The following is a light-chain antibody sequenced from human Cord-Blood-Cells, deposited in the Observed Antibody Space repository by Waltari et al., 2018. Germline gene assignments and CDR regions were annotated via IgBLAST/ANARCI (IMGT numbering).Light chain of an antibody. CDR3: CSYAGSYTYVV. CDR2: DVS. J-gene: IGLJ2*01. CDR1: SSDVGGYNY. V-gene: IGLV2-11*01. Sequence: QSALTQPRSVSGSPGQSVTISCTGTSSDVGGYNYVSWYQQHPGQAPKLMIYDVSKRPSGVPDRCSGSKSGNTASLTISGLQAEDEADYYCCSYAGSYTYVVFGGGTKLTVL.